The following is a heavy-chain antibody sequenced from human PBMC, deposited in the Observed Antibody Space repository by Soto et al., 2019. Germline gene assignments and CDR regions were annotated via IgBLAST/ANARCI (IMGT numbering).Heavy chain of an antibody. CDR2: IYPGDSDT. CDR1: GYSFTNYW. Sequence: GESLKISCKGSGYSFTNYWIGWVRQLHGKGLEWMGIIYPGDSDTRYSPSFQGQVTISADKSISTAYLQWSSLKASDTAMYYCATAYSSSWYVAFDIWGQGTMVTVSS. J-gene: IGHJ3*02. V-gene: IGHV5-51*01. CDR3: ATAYSSSWYVAFDI. D-gene: IGHD6-13*01.